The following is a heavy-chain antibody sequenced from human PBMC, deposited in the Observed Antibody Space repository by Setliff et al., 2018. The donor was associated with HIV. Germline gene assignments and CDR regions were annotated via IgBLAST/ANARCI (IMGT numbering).Heavy chain of an antibody. CDR2: VHHSGST. V-gene: IGHV4-59*01. Sequence: LSLTCTVSSDPISSSYWTWIRQPPGQGLEWIGYVHHSGSTKYNASLRSRVTMSVDTSKNLFSLTLRSVTAADTAVYYCASAGPYCGDDCPYNWLTPWGQGTLVTVSS. J-gene: IGHJ5*02. D-gene: IGHD2-21*02. CDR3: ASAGPYCGDDCPYNWLTP. CDR1: SDPISSSY.